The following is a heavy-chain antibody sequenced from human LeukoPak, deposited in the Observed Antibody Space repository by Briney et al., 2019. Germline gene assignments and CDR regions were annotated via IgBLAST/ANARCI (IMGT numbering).Heavy chain of an antibody. CDR2: IISNTGSV. J-gene: IGHJ4*02. V-gene: IGHV3-21*01. Sequence: PGGSLRLSCAASGFAFNTYSMNWVRQAPGEGLQWVSSIISNTGSVYYSDSVKGRFTISRDTAKNTLYLQMNNLRAEDTGVYYCARDRDGYSQFDSWGQGTLVTVSS. CDR1: GFAFNTYS. CDR3: ARDRDGYSQFDS. D-gene: IGHD3-22*01.